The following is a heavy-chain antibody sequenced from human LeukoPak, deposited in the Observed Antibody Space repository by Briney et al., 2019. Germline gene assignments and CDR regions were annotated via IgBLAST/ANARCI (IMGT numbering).Heavy chain of an antibody. CDR2: INPNSGGT. V-gene: IGHV1-2*02. D-gene: IGHD5-12*01. Sequence: ASVTVSCKASGYSFTGYYMHWVRQAPGQGLEWMGCINPNSGGTDYAQKFQGRVTMTRDTSITTAYMELSRLTSDDTAVYYCAGLSGYDPYYFDYWGQGTLVAVSS. J-gene: IGHJ4*02. CDR3: AGLSGYDPYYFDY. CDR1: GYSFTGYY.